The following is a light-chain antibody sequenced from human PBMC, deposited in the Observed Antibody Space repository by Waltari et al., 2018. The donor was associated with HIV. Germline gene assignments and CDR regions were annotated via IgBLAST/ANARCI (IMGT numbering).Light chain of an antibody. J-gene: IGLJ2*01. CDR1: SSDVGGYNY. CDR3: TSYAGSNNLV. Sequence: QSALTQPPSASGSPGQSVTISCTGKSSDVGGYNYVSWYQQHPGKAPKLMMYEVFKRPEGAPVRFSGSKSGNTASLAVSGLQAEDEADYYCTSYAGSNNLVFGGGTKLTVL. CDR2: EVF. V-gene: IGLV2-8*01.